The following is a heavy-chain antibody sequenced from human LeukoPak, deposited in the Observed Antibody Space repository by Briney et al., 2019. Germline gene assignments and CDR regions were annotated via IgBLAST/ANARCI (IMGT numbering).Heavy chain of an antibody. D-gene: IGHD3-22*01. CDR3: ARSPPGYDSSGYFDY. CDR2: IYYSGST. CDR1: GGSISSYY. V-gene: IGHV4-59*01. Sequence: SETLSLTCTVSGGSISSYYWSWIRQPPGKGLEWIGYIYYSGSTNYNPSLKSRVTISVDTSKNQFSLKLSSVTAADTAVYYCARSPPGYDSSGYFDYWGQGTLVTVSS. J-gene: IGHJ4*02.